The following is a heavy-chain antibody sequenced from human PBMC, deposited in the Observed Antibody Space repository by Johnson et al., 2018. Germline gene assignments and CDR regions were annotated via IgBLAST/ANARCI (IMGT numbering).Heavy chain of an antibody. CDR3: ARDSPGGGWPLDAFDI. Sequence: VQLLETGGGLVQPGGSLRLSCVASGFTFSRYWMSWVRQAPGKGLEWVANIKQDGSEKYYVDSVKGRFTISRDNAKNSLYLQMNSLRAEDTAVYYCARDSPGGGWPLDAFDIWGQGTMVTVSS. D-gene: IGHD6-19*01. CDR1: GFTFSRYW. V-gene: IGHV3-7*01. J-gene: IGHJ3*02. CDR2: IKQDGSEK.